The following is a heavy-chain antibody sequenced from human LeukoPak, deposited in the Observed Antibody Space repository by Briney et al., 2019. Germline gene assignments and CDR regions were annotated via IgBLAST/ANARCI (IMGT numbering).Heavy chain of an antibody. J-gene: IGHJ6*03. CDR3: ARYCSSTSCHHSYYYYMDV. V-gene: IGHV3-21*01. CDR2: ISSSSSYI. CDR1: GFTFSSYS. Sequence: GGSLRLPCAASGFTFSSYSMNWVRQAPGKGLEWVSSISSSSSYIYYADSVKGRFIISRDNAKNSLYLQMNSLRAEDTAVYYCARYCSSTSCHHSYYYYMDVWGKGTTVTVSS. D-gene: IGHD2-2*01.